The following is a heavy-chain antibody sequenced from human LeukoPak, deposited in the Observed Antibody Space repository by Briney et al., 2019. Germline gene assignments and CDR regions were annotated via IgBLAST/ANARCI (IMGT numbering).Heavy chain of an antibody. V-gene: IGHV4-4*02. CDR1: GGSIDITNF. Sequence: PSHTLSLTCGVSGGSIDITNFWSWVRQAPGKGLEWIGEISHDGTINYNSSLRSRVAMSLDRANNLFSLSLTSVTAADTAVYYCTRENRPFCPFAYWGQGILVTVS. CDR3: TRENRPFCPFAY. CDR2: ISHDGTI. D-gene: IGHD2/OR15-2a*01. J-gene: IGHJ4*02.